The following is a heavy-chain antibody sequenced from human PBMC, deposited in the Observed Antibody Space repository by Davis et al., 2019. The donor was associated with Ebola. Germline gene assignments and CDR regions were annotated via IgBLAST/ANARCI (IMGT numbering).Heavy chain of an antibody. D-gene: IGHD4-11*01. V-gene: IGHV1-69*13. CDR2: IIPIFGTA. CDR1: GGTFSSYA. J-gene: IGHJ4*02. CDR3: ARTDYSNYVALFDY. Sequence: SVKVSCKASGGTFSSYAISWVRQAPGQGLEWMGGIIPIFGTANYAQKFQGRVTITADESTSTAYMELSSLRSDDTAVYYCARTDYSNYVALFDYWGQGTLVTVSS.